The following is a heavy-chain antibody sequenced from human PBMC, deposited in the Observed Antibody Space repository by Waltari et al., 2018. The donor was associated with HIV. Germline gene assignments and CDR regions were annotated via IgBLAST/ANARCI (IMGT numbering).Heavy chain of an antibody. D-gene: IGHD3-10*01. CDR2: IRSKPHGGTT. J-gene: IGHJ4*02. V-gene: IGHV3-49*04. CDR1: GFNFAAYS. CDR3: IRNQVFYFDY. Sequence: EVQLVESGGGLAQPGRSLRLSCLGSGFNFAAYSVSWVRQAPGKRLEWVGFIRSKPHGGTTEYAASVKGRFSISRDDSNNIAYLQMNSLTVEDTAVYYCIRNQVFYFDYWAREPWSPSPQ.